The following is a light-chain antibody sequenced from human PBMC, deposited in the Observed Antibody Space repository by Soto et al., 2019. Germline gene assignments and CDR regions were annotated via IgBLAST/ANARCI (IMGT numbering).Light chain of an antibody. Sequence: EIVLTQSPGTLSVSPGERATLSCRASQSVSSNYLAWYQQKPGQSPRLLIYGASSRATGIPDRFSGSGSGTDFTLTISRLEPEDFAVYYCQQYGNSPSAFGHGTKVEIK. V-gene: IGKV3-20*01. CDR1: QSVSSNY. CDR2: GAS. CDR3: QQYGNSPSA. J-gene: IGKJ1*01.